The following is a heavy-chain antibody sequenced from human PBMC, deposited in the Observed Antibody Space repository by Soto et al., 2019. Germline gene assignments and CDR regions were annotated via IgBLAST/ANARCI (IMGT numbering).Heavy chain of an antibody. V-gene: IGHV3-23*01. CDR1: GFSFDTYD. D-gene: IGHD4-4*01. J-gene: IGHJ6*02. CDR2: ISHSGAGT. Sequence: LRLSCAASGFSFDTYDMSWVREAPGKGLEWVSVISHSGAGTYYADSVKGRFTISRDNSKTTLFLHMNSLRVEDTAKYYCVRQATLTTVTATVGYYYGLDVWGQGTTVTVSS. CDR3: VRQATLTTVTATVGYYYGLDV.